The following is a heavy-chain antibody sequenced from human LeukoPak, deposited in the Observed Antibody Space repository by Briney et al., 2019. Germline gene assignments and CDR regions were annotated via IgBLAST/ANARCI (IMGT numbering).Heavy chain of an antibody. D-gene: IGHD3-10*01. V-gene: IGHV5-51*01. CDR3: ARPGEYGSGTVRGGWFDY. J-gene: IGHJ4*02. Sequence: GESLKISCKGFGYSFTSYWIGWVRQMPGKALEGMGIIYPGDSDTRYSPSFQGQVTISADKSISTAYLQWSSLKASDTAMYYCARPGEYGSGTVRGGWFDYWGQGTLVTVSS. CDR1: GYSFTSYW. CDR2: IYPGDSDT.